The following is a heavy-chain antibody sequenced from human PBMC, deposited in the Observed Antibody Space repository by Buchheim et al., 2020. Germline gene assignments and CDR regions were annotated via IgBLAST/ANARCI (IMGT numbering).Heavy chain of an antibody. Sequence: QLVESGGGLVQPGGSLRLSCAASGFTFSRYWMTWVRQAPGKGLEWVANIKQDGTETYYVDSVKGRFTISRDNAKNSLYLQMNSLRAEDTAVDYCASGRALDYWGQGTL. J-gene: IGHJ4*02. CDR2: IKQDGTET. V-gene: IGHV3-7*01. CDR3: ASGRALDY. CDR1: GFTFSRYW.